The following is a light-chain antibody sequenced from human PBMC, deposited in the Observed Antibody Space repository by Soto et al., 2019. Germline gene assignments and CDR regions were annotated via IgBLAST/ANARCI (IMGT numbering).Light chain of an antibody. V-gene: IGLV1-47*02. CDR2: NYN. J-gene: IGLJ1*01. CDR1: NSNIGSNY. CDR3: AAGGTAGDDGLSSPFYV. Sequence: QTVVTQPPSASGTPGQTVTISCSGSNSNIGSNYVYWYQQLPGTAPKLLIYNYNLRPSGVVDRFSGSRSGTSASLAISGLRSEDEADYYCAAGGTAGDDGLSSPFYVFGTGTKVTVL.